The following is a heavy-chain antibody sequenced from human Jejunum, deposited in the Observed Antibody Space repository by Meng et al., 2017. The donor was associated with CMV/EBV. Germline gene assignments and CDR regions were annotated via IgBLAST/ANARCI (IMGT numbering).Heavy chain of an antibody. J-gene: IGHJ5*02. CDR3: ARGVISYHDS. CDR2: ISTDSGDT. Sequence: SCHASVFTFTNFAIHCVRQSPGQRLEWMGWISTDSGDTKFSQKFQGRVSFTRDTPATTAYMELTSLRSEDTAVYYCARGVISYHDSWGQGTLVTVSS. CDR1: VFTFTNFA. D-gene: IGHD3-16*01. V-gene: IGHV1-3*04.